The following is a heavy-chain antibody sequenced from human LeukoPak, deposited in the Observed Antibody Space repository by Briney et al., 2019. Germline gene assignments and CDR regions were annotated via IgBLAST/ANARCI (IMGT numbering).Heavy chain of an antibody. CDR1: GGTFSSYA. CDR3: ATARLIVVVSPFDY. Sequence: ASVKVSCKASGGTFSSYAISWVRQAPGKGLEWMGGFDPEDGETIYAQKFQGRVTMTEDTSTDTAYMELSSLRSEDTAVYYCATARLIVVVSPFDYWGQGTLVTVSS. V-gene: IGHV1-24*01. D-gene: IGHD3-22*01. CDR2: FDPEDGET. J-gene: IGHJ4*02.